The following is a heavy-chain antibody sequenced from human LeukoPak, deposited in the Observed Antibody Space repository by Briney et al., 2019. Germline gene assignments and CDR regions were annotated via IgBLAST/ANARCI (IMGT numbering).Heavy chain of an antibody. CDR1: GSTFSDHY. Sequence: GGSLRLSCVVSGSTFSDHYMDWVRQAPGKGLEWVARIRNRARGYTTDYAASAKGRFTISRADSEGSLYLQMNSLQTEDTAVYYCATETKDSSAYYYFDYWGQGALVTVSS. J-gene: IGHJ4*02. V-gene: IGHV3-72*01. CDR3: ATETKDSSAYYYFDY. CDR2: IRNRARGYTT. D-gene: IGHD3-22*01.